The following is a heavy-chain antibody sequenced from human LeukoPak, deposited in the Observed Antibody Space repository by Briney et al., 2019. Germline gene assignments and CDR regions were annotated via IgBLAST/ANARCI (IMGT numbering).Heavy chain of an antibody. V-gene: IGHV3-21*01. CDR1: GFTFSSYS. CDR2: ISSSSSYI. CDR3: ARAAYYYDSSGYDY. J-gene: IGHJ4*02. Sequence: GGSLRLSCAASGFTFSSYSMNWDRQAPGRGLEWVSSISSSSSYIYYAGSVKGRFTISRDNAKNPLYLQMNSLRAEDTAVYYCARAAYYYDSSGYDYWGQGTLVTVSS. D-gene: IGHD3-22*01.